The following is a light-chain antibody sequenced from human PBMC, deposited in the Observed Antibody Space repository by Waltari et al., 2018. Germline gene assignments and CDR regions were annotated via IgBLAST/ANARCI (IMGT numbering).Light chain of an antibody. Sequence: QSALTQPASVSGSPGQSITVSCTGTSSDVGSYNLVSWYQQHPGKAPKLLIFEVSQLPSGISNRCPGSKSGNTASLTVSGLQAEDGADYYCSSYAGNRSVVFGGGTKLTVL. CDR2: EVS. V-gene: IGLV2-23*02. J-gene: IGLJ2*01. CDR1: SSDVGSYNL. CDR3: SSYAGNRSVV.